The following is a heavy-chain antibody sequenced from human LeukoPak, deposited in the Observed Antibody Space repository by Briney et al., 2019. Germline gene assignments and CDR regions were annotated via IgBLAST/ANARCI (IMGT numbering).Heavy chain of an antibody. D-gene: IGHD6-13*01. V-gene: IGHV5-51*01. Sequence: GESLKISCKGSGYSFTNYWIGWVRQMPGKGLEWMGIIYPGESDIRYSPSFQGQVTISADKSISTAYLQWSSLKASDTAMYYCARDIAAYSLGAFNIWGQGTMVTVSS. CDR1: GYSFTNYW. J-gene: IGHJ3*02. CDR2: IYPGESDI. CDR3: ARDIAAYSLGAFNI.